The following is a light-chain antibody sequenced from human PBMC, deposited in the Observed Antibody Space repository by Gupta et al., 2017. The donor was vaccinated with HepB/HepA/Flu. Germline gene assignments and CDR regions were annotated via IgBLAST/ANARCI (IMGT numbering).Light chain of an antibody. J-gene: IGKJ1*01. Sequence: DIQMTQSPSSLSASVGDRVTITCRASRSISNYLNWYRQKPGKAPKLLIYAASSLQSGVPSRLSGSGSGTDFTLTISSLQPEDFATYYCQQSDSPPQTFGQGTKVEIK. V-gene: IGKV1-39*01. CDR1: RSISNY. CDR2: AAS. CDR3: QQSDSPPQT.